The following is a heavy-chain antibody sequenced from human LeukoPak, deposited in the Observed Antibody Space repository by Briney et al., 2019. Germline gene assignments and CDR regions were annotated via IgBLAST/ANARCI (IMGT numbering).Heavy chain of an antibody. D-gene: IGHD6-6*01. CDR3: ARAREIAARPGDAFDI. CDR1: GGTFSSYA. CDR2: IIPIFGTA. Sequence: SVKVSCKASGGTFSSYAISWVRQAPGQGLEWMGGIIPIFGTANYAQKFQGRVTITTDESTSTAYMELSSLRSEDTAVYYCARAREIAARPGDAFDIWGQGTMVTVSS. V-gene: IGHV1-69*05. J-gene: IGHJ3*02.